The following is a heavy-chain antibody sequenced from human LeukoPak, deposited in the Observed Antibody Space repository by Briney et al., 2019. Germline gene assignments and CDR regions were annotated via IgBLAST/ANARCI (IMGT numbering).Heavy chain of an antibody. V-gene: IGHV3-48*01. Sequence: GGSLRLSCVGSGLTFSSYSMNWVRQAPGKGLEWVSYISGTSNTIYYADSVKGRFTVSRDNAKNSLYLQMNSLRAEDTAIYYCARDLGSYSSGWYMGFDYWGQGTLVTVSS. J-gene: IGHJ4*02. CDR3: ARDLGSYSSGWYMGFDY. CDR1: GLTFSSYS. D-gene: IGHD6-19*01. CDR2: ISGTSNTI.